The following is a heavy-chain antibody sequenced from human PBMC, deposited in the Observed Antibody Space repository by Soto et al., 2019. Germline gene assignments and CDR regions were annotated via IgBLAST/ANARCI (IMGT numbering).Heavy chain of an antibody. V-gene: IGHV1-3*01. CDR3: ARGYYESSGSGPIDP. Sequence: EASVKVSCKASGYSFTSYSTHWVRQAPGQRLEYMGWINAGNGDTKYSQKFQGRVTITRDTSARTAYMELSSLRSEDTAVYYCARGYYESSGSGPIDPWGQGTLVTVSS. CDR1: GYSFTSYS. D-gene: IGHD3-22*01. J-gene: IGHJ5*02. CDR2: INAGNGDT.